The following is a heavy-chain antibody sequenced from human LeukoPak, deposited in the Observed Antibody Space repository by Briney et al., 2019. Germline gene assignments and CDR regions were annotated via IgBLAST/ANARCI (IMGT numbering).Heavy chain of an antibody. V-gene: IGHV4-34*01. CDR2: INHSGST. CDR3: ARGLRYTPLGSSDP. J-gene: IGHJ5*02. Sequence: SETLSLTCAVYGGSFSGYYWSWIRQPPGKGLEWIGEINHSGSTNYNPSLKSRVTISVDTSKNQFSLKLSSVTAADTAVYYCARGLRYTPLGSSDPWGQGTLVTVSS. CDR1: GGSFSGYY. D-gene: IGHD3-9*01.